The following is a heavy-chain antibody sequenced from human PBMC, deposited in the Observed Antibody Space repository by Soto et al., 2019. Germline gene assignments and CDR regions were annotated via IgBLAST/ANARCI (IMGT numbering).Heavy chain of an antibody. V-gene: IGHV4-59*01. D-gene: IGHD6-19*01. CDR3: ATTSVAGTGWFDP. CDR2: IYYSGST. CDR1: GGSISSYY. J-gene: IGHJ5*02. Sequence: PSETLSLTCTVSGGSISSYYWSWIRQPPGKGLEWIGYIYYSGSTNYNPSLKSRVTISVDTSKNQFSLELSSVTAADTAVYYCATTSVAGTGWFDPWGQGTLVTVSS.